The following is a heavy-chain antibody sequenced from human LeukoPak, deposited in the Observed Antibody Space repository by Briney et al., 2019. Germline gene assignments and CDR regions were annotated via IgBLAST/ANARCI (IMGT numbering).Heavy chain of an antibody. D-gene: IGHD2-2*01. V-gene: IGHV1-2*02. Sequence: ASVKVSCKASGYTFTDYYIHWVRQAPGQGLEWMGWINPNSGGTNCAQKFQGRVTMTRDTSISTAYMELSRLRSDDTAVYYCARGTKFSTFDIVVVPFDYWGQGTLVTVSS. J-gene: IGHJ4*02. CDR2: INPNSGGT. CDR3: ARGTKFSTFDIVVVPFDY. CDR1: GYTFTDYY.